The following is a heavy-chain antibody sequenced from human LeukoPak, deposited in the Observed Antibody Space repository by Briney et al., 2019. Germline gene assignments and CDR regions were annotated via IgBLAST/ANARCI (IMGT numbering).Heavy chain of an antibody. V-gene: IGHV3-48*02. CDR2: ISSSSSTI. D-gene: IGHD2-15*01. CDR3: ARARASGRSGFDY. CDR1: GLTVSSYS. Sequence: RGGSLRLSCVASGLTVSSYSMNWVRQAPGKGLEWVSYISSSSSTIYYADSVKGRFTISRDNAKNSLDLQMNSLRDEDTAVYYCARARASGRSGFDYWGQGTLVTVSS. J-gene: IGHJ4*02.